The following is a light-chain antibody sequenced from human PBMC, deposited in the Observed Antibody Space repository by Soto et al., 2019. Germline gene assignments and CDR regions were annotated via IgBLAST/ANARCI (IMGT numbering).Light chain of an antibody. V-gene: IGKV3-15*01. CDR1: QSISSN. CDR3: QQYNNWPPLS. Sequence: EIVMTQSPAALSVSPGERATLFGRASQSISSNLAWYQQKAGQAPRLLIYGTSTRATGIPARFSGSGSGTEFTLTISSLQSEDSAVYYCQQYNNWPPLSFGGGTKVEIK. J-gene: IGKJ4*01. CDR2: GTS.